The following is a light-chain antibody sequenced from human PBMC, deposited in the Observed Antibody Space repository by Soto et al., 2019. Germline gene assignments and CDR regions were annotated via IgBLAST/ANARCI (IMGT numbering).Light chain of an antibody. CDR3: EAWDDSLKGWV. V-gene: IGLV1-36*01. Sequence: QSVLTQPPSVSEAPRQRVTISCSGSRSNVGDNAVNWYQQLPGKAPKLLIYYDDLLTSGVSDRFSGSKSGTSASLAISGLQSEDEGDYYCEAWDDSLKGWVFGGGTQLTVL. CDR1: RSNVGDNA. J-gene: IGLJ3*02. CDR2: YDD.